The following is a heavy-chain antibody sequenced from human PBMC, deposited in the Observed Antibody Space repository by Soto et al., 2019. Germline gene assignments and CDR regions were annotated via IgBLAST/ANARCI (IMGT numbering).Heavy chain of an antibody. V-gene: IGHV1-3*01. Sequence: QVHLVQAGAEVRKPGASVQVSCKASGYNFSSHDIHWVRQAPGQGLEWMGWINAGNGNTRYSQKFQDRITITRDASASTAHMELSSLRSEDTAIYYCARDSFYCGGRYCYHYSFYMDVWGKGTTVTVSS. D-gene: IGHD2-21*01. J-gene: IGHJ6*03. CDR2: INAGNGNT. CDR1: GYNFSSHD. CDR3: ARDSFYCGGRYCYHYSFYMDV.